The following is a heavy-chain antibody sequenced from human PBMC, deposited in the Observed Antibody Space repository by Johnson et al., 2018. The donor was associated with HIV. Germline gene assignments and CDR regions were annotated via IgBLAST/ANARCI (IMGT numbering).Heavy chain of an antibody. CDR3: AKSIVVVIAGNNDDAFDV. CDR2: ISYDGSNK. J-gene: IGHJ3*01. CDR1: GFTFSSYA. Sequence: QVQLVESGGGVVQPGRSLRLSCAASGFTFSSYAMHWVRQAPGKGLEWVAVISYDGSNKYYADSVKGRFTISRDNSKNTLYLQMNSLRAEDTAVYYCAKSIVVVIAGNNDDAFDVWGQGTVVTVSS. V-gene: IGHV3-30*04. D-gene: IGHD2-21*01.